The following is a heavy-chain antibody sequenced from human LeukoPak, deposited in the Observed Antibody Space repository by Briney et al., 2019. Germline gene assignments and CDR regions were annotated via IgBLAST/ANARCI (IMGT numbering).Heavy chain of an antibody. CDR3: ARGNHKLLWSRELLPNLDY. CDR2: IKQDGSEK. V-gene: IGHV3-7*01. J-gene: IGHJ4*02. Sequence: GGSLRLSCAASGFTFSSYWMSWVRQAPGKGLEWVADIKQDGSEKYYVDSVKGRFTISRDNAKNSLYLQMNSLRAEDTAVYYCARGNHKLLWSRELLPNLDYWGQGTLVTVSS. CDR1: GFTFSSYW. D-gene: IGHD3-10*01.